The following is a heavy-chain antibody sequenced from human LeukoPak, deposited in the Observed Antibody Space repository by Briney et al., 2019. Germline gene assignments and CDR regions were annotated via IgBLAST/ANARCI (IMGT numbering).Heavy chain of an antibody. Sequence: ASVKVSCKASGYRFTSYGISWVRQAPGQGLEWMGGFDPEDGETIYAQKFQGRVTMTEDTSTDTAYMELSSLRSEDTAVYYCATVLYTIFGVVKNWFDPWGQGTLVTVSS. CDR1: GYRFTSYG. D-gene: IGHD3-3*01. CDR3: ATVLYTIFGVVKNWFDP. V-gene: IGHV1-24*01. CDR2: FDPEDGET. J-gene: IGHJ5*02.